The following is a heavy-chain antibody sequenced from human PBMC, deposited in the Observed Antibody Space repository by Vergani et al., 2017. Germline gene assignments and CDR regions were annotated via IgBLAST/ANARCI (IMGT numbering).Heavy chain of an antibody. D-gene: IGHD3-22*01. CDR2: ISSSSSYI. CDR3: ARDLFYYDSSGYYSGFFDY. Sequence: VQLVESGGGVVQPGGSLRLSCAASGFTFSSYGMHWVRQAPGKGLEWVSSISSSSSYIYYADSVKGRFTISRDNAKNSLYLQMNSLRAEDTAVYYCARDLFYYDSSGYYSGFFDYWGQGTLVTVSS. V-gene: IGHV3-21*01. J-gene: IGHJ4*02. CDR1: GFTFSSYG.